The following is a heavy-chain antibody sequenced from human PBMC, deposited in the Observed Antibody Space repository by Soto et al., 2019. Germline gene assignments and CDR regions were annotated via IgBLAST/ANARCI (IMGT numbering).Heavy chain of an antibody. CDR2: IRGSSGST. V-gene: IGHV3-23*01. Sequence: EVQVLESGGGLVQPGGSLRLPCAASGFTFSTNDMTWVRQAPGKGLEWVSTIRGSSGSTYYADSVKGRFTISRDNSKNTLYLQMNSLRAEDTALYYCAKDRQCAYWGQGTLVTVSS. CDR1: GFTFSTND. CDR3: AKDRQCAY. J-gene: IGHJ4*02.